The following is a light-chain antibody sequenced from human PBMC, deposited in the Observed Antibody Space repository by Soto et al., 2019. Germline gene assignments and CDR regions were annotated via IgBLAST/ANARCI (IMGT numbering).Light chain of an antibody. Sequence: LALSPSTMSLSPGESATLSCRASQSVSSSYLAWYQQKPGQAPRLLIYGASSRATGIPDRFSGSGSGTDFTLTISRLEPEDFAVYYCQQYGSSPRTFGGGTKVDIK. CDR2: GAS. CDR3: QQYGSSPRT. J-gene: IGKJ4*01. V-gene: IGKV3-20*01. CDR1: QSVSSSY.